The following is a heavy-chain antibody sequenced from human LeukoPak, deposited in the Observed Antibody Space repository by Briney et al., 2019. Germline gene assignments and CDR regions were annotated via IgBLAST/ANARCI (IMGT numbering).Heavy chain of an antibody. D-gene: IGHD6-19*01. V-gene: IGHV4-38-2*02. Sequence: PSETLSLTCTVSGYSISSGYYWGWIRQPPGKGLEWIGSIYHSGSTYYNPSLKSRVTISVDKSKNQFSLKLSSVTAADTAVYYCARGRSGWLRDAFDIWGQGTMVTVSS. CDR2: IYHSGST. CDR1: GYSISSGYY. CDR3: ARGRSGWLRDAFDI. J-gene: IGHJ3*02.